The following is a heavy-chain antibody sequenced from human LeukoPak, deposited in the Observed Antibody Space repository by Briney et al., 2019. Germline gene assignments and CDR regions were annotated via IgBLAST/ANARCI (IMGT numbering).Heavy chain of an antibody. Sequence: GASVKVSCKASGGTFSSYAISWVRQAPGQGLEWMGWINPNSGGTNYAQKFQGWVTMTRDTSISTAYMELSRLRSDDTAVYYCARDGGYCSSTSCLYYYYGMDVWGQGTTVTVSS. CDR2: INPNSGGT. J-gene: IGHJ6*02. CDR3: ARDGGYCSSTSCLYYYYGMDV. V-gene: IGHV1-2*04. CDR1: GGTFSSYA. D-gene: IGHD2-2*03.